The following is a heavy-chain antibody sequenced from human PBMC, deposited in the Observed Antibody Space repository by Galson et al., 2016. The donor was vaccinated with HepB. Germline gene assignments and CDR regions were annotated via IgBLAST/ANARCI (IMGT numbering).Heavy chain of an antibody. CDR3: ATDPHF. V-gene: IGHV4-39*07. Sequence: ETLSLTCTVFGGSICGSPYYWGWIRQPPGKGLEWIGSIYYSGSTYYNPSLKSRVTISLDMSKNQFSLNLNSVTAADTAMYYCATDPHFWGQGTLVTVSS. CDR1: GGSICGSPYY. CDR2: IYYSGST. J-gene: IGHJ4*02.